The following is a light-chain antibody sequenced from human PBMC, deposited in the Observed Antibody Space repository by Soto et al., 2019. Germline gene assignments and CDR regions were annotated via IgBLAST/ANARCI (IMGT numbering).Light chain of an antibody. CDR3: QHYGRSPLMYT. Sequence: EIVLTQSPGTLSLSPGERVTLSCSASQSLTTNYLAWYQQKPGQAPRLLIYGASNRATGVPDRFSGSGSGTDFTLTITRLEPEDFAVYYCQHYGRSPLMYTFGQGTKLGVK. V-gene: IGKV3-20*01. J-gene: IGKJ2*01. CDR1: QSLTTNY. CDR2: GAS.